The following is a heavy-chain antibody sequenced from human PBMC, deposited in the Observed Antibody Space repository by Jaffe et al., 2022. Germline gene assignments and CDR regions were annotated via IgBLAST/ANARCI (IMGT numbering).Heavy chain of an antibody. Sequence: QVQLQQSGPGLVKPSQTLSLTCAISGDSVSSNSAAWNWIRQSPSRGLEWLGRTYYRSKWYNDYAVSVKSRITINPDTSKNQFSLQLNSVTPEDTAVYYCAREGQLEPIKDYYYYYYMDVWGKGTTVTVSS. D-gene: IGHD1-1*01. CDR3: AREGQLEPIKDYYYYYYMDV. V-gene: IGHV6-1*01. CDR1: GDSVSSNSAA. J-gene: IGHJ6*03. CDR2: TYYRSKWYN.